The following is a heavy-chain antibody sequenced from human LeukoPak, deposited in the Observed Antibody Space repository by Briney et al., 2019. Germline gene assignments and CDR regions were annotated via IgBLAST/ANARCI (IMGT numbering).Heavy chain of an antibody. J-gene: IGHJ4*02. CDR3: ASKTGAYYYDSSGYSTFDY. Sequence: GSSVKVSCKASGGTFSSYAISWVRQAPGQGLEWMGGIIPIFGTANYARKFQGRVTITADESTSTAYMELSSLRSEDTAVYYCASKTGAYYYDSSGYSTFDYWGQGTLVTVSS. V-gene: IGHV1-69*01. CDR2: IIPIFGTA. D-gene: IGHD3-22*01. CDR1: GGTFSSYA.